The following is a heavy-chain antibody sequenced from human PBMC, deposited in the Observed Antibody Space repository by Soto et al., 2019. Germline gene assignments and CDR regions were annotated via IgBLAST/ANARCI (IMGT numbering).Heavy chain of an antibody. J-gene: IGHJ5*02. CDR1: GYTFTSYD. Sequence: QVHLVQSGAEVRKPGASVKVSCKASGYTFTSYDINWVRQATGQGLEWMGWMNPNRGNTAYAQKLQGRVTMTRNTSISTAHMELSSLRSEDTAVYYCARERTRGFDPWGQGTLVTVSS. V-gene: IGHV1-8*01. CDR3: ARERTRGFDP. CDR2: MNPNRGNT.